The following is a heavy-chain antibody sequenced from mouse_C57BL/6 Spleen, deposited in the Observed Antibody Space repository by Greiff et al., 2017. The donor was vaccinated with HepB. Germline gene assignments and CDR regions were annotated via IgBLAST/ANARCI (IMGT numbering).Heavy chain of an antibody. V-gene: IGHV5-9-1*02. CDR2: ISSGGDYI. Sequence: EVKLVESGEGLVKPGGSLKLSCAASGFTFSSYAMSWVRQTPEKRLEWVAYISSGGDYIYYADTVKGRFTISRDNARNTLYLQMSSLNSEYTAMYYSTRVLLPLDSSWAIDYWGQGTSVTVSS. CDR1: GFTFSSYA. D-gene: IGHD3-2*02. J-gene: IGHJ4*01. CDR3: TRVLLPLDSSWAIDY.